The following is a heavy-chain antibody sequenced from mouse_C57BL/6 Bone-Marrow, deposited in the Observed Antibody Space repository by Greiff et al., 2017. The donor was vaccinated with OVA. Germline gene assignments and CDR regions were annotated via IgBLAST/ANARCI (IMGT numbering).Heavy chain of an antibody. V-gene: IGHV1-82*01. CDR1: GYAFSSSW. CDR2: IYPGDGDT. CDR3: VDGDYTFAY. J-gene: IGHJ3*01. D-gene: IGHD2-13*01. Sequence: VQLQQSGPELVKPGASVKISCKASGYAFSSSWMNWVKQRPGKGLEWIGRIYPGDGDTNYNGKFKGKATLTADKSSSTAYMQLSSLTSEDSAVSSCVDGDYTFAYWGPGTLVTVS.